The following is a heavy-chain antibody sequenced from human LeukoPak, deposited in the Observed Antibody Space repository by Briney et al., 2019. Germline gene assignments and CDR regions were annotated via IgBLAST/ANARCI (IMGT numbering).Heavy chain of an antibody. CDR1: GYAFTGYY. V-gene: IGHV1-2*02. CDR3: ARFPRLLWFGDSAFDI. J-gene: IGHJ3*02. Sequence: ASVKVSCKASGYAFTGYYMHWVRQAPGQGLEWMGWINPNSGGTNYAQKFQGRVTMTRDTSISTAYMELSRLRSDDTAVYYCARFPRLLWFGDSAFDIWGQGTMVTVSS. D-gene: IGHD3-10*01. CDR2: INPNSGGT.